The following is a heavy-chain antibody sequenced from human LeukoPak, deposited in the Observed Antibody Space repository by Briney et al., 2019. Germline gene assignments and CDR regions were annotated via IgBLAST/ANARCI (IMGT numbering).Heavy chain of an antibody. CDR1: GFTFSSYG. V-gene: IGHV3-30*18. D-gene: IGHD3-22*01. J-gene: IGHJ4*02. CDR2: ISYDGSNK. Sequence: GRSLRLSCAASGFTFSSYGMHWVRQAPGKGLEWVAVISYDGSNKYYADSVKGRFTISRDNSKNTLYLRMNSLRAEDTAVYYCAKELDPHPYDSSGYPLPLDYWGQGTLVTVSS. CDR3: AKELDPHPYDSSGYPLPLDY.